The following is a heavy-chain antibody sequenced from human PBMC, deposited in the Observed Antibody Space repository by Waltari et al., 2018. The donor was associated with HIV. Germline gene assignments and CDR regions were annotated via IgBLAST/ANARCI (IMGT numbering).Heavy chain of an antibody. CDR2: INPKSGGT. V-gene: IGHV1-2*02. D-gene: IGHD6-6*01. CDR3: ARERGKIIAARPEGYYYYGMDV. J-gene: IGHJ6*02. Sequence: QVHLVQSGAEVKKPGASVKVSCKASGYTFTGSYLHWVRHVPGQGLEWMGWINPKSGGTKSAQKFQGRVTMTRDTSISTAYMELSRLKSDDTAVFYCARERGKIIAARPEGYYYYGMDVWGQGTTVTVS. CDR1: GYTFTGSY.